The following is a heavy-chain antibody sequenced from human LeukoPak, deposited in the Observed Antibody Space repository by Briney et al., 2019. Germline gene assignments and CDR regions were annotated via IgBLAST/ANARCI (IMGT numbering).Heavy chain of an antibody. V-gene: IGHV1-18*01. CDR3: AGVYCSSTSCYGMGDY. Sequence: GASVKVSCKASGYTFTSYGISWVRQAPGQGLEWMGWISAYNGNTNYAQKLQGRVTMTTDTSTSTAYMELRSLRSDDTAVYYCAGVYCSSTSCYGMGDYWGQGTLVTVSS. D-gene: IGHD2-2*01. CDR1: GYTFTSYG. J-gene: IGHJ4*02. CDR2: ISAYNGNT.